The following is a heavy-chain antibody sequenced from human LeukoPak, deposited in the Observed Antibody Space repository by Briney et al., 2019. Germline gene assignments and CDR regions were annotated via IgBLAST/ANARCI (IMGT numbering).Heavy chain of an antibody. CDR2: INPSGSST. CDR1: GYTFTSYY. Sequence: ASVKVSCKASGYTFTSYYMHWVRQAPGQGLEWMGLINPSGSSTSYAQKFKGILSLTSDSSTCTDYMELSSLRSEDTAVYYCARDNSVGDTAWWFDPWGQGTLVTVSS. CDR3: ARDNSVGDTAWWFDP. D-gene: IGHD1-26*01. J-gene: IGHJ5*02. V-gene: IGHV1-46*01.